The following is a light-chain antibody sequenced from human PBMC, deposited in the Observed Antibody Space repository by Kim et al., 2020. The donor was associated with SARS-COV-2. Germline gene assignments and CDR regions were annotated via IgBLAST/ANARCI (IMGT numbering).Light chain of an antibody. CDR1: KLGDKF. CDR3: QVWDSSTVV. J-gene: IGLJ2*01. Sequence: VSQGKTARIMCAGDKLGDKFASWYQQKPGQSHVLVIYQNTKRPSGIPERFSGSNAGNTVTLTISGTQAMDEADYYCQVWDSSTVVFGGGTQLTVL. V-gene: IGLV3-1*01. CDR2: QNT.